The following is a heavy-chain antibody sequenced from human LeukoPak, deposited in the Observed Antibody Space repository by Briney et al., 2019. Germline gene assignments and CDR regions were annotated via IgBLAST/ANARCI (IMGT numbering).Heavy chain of an antibody. CDR2: IRYDGRNK. Sequence: GGSLRLSCAVSGFTFSSYGMRWVRQAPAKGREWGAFIRYDGRNKYYADLVTGPFTISSDNSKNALDLQMNRLKAEDTAVYDCAKDPEGLDFWSGYSFLWGQGTLVTVSS. CDR1: GFTFSSYG. D-gene: IGHD3-3*01. V-gene: IGHV3-30*02. J-gene: IGHJ4*02. CDR3: AKDPEGLDFWSGYSFL.